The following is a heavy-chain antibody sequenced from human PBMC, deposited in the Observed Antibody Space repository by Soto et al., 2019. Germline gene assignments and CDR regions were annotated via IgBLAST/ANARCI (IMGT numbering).Heavy chain of an antibody. CDR1: GFTFSSYG. CDR3: GTVSTYYYDRTFDY. V-gene: IGHV3-30*03. Sequence: QVQLVESGGGVVQPGRSLRLSCAASGFTFSSYGMHWVRQAPGKGLEWVAIISYDGNYKYYADSVKGRFTISRDNSKNTLYLQMNSLRAADTAVYYCGTVSTYYYDRTFDYWGQGTLVTVSS. J-gene: IGHJ4*02. CDR2: ISYDGNYK. D-gene: IGHD3-22*01.